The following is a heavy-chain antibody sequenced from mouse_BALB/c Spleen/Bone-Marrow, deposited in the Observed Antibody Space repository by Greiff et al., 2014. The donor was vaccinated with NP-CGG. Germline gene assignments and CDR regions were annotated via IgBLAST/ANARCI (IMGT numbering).Heavy chain of an antibody. Sequence: VQLQQSGAELARPGASVKLSCKASGYTFTSYWMQWVKQRPGQGLEWIGAIYPGDGDTRYTQKFKGKATLTADKSSSTAYMQLSSLASEDSAVYCCARGDYDYDDWFAYWGQGTLVTVSA. CDR2: IYPGDGDT. V-gene: IGHV1-87*01. J-gene: IGHJ3*01. CDR1: GYTFTSYW. D-gene: IGHD2-4*01. CDR3: ARGDYDYDDWFAY.